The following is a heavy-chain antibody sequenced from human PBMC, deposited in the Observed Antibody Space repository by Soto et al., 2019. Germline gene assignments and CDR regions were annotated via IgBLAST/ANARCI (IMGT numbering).Heavy chain of an antibody. Sequence: QVQLVESGGGVVQPGRSLRLSCAASGFTFSSYGMHWVRQAPGKGLEWVAVISYDGSNKYYADSVKGRFTISRDNSKNTLYLQMNSLRAEDTAVYYCAKGDTGYIVGATGLDYWGQGTLVTVSS. J-gene: IGHJ4*02. CDR2: ISYDGSNK. D-gene: IGHD1-26*01. V-gene: IGHV3-30*18. CDR3: AKGDTGYIVGATGLDY. CDR1: GFTFSSYG.